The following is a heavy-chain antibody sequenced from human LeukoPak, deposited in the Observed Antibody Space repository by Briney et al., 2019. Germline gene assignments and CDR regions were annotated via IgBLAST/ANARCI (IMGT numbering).Heavy chain of an antibody. J-gene: IGHJ4*02. CDR3: AKDHFYGDYSRNCFDY. V-gene: IGHV3-23*01. CDR1: GFIFSNYA. D-gene: IGHD4-17*01. CDR2: ISGSGGTT. Sequence: AGGSLRLSCAASGFIFSNYATSWVRQAPGKGLEWVSAISGSGGTTYYADSVKGRFTISRDNSKNTLYLQMNSLRAEDTAVYYCAKDHFYGDYSRNCFDYWGQGTLVTVSS.